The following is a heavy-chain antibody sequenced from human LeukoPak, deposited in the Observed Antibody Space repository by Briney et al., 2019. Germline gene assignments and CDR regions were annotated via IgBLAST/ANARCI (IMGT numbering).Heavy chain of an antibody. J-gene: IGHJ4*02. D-gene: IGHD1-14*01. CDR3: ARGDRDLAGNGY. Sequence: GGSLRLSCAASGFTFSSYAMHWVRQAPGKGLEWVAVISYDGSNKYYADSVKGRFTISRDNSKNTLYLQMNSLRAEDTAVYYCARGDRDLAGNGYWGQGTLVTVSS. CDR1: GFTFSSYA. CDR2: ISYDGSNK. V-gene: IGHV3-30-3*01.